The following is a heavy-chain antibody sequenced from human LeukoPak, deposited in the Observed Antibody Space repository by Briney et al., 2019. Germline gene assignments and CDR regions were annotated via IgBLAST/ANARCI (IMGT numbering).Heavy chain of an antibody. CDR2: ISGSGGST. CDR1: GFTFSSYG. CDR3: ARERYDSSGHWHFDL. J-gene: IGHJ2*01. Sequence: GGSLRLSCAASGFTFSSYGMHWVRQAPGKGLEWVSTISGSGGSTYYADSVKGRFTISRDNSKNTPYLQMNSLRAEDTAVHYCARERYDSSGHWHFDLWGRGTLVTVSS. V-gene: IGHV3-23*01. D-gene: IGHD3-22*01.